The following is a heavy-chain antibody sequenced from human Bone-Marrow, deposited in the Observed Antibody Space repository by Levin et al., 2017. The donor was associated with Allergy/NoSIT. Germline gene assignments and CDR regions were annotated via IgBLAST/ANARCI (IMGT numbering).Heavy chain of an antibody. CDR1: GFTFSRYW. J-gene: IGHJ5*02. Sequence: AGGSLRLSCAASGFTFSRYWMHWVRQAPGKGLVWVSYISNDGGRTSYADSVKGRFTISRDDAKNMLYLQMNSLIDEDTGVYCRARDNARGRVDPWGQGTLVTVSS. CDR2: ISNDGGRT. V-gene: IGHV3-74*01. D-gene: IGHD3-16*01. CDR3: ARDNARGRVDP.